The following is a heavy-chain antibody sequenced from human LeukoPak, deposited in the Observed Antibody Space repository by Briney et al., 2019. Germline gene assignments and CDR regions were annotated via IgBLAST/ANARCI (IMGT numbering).Heavy chain of an antibody. D-gene: IGHD2/OR15-2a*01. CDR1: GGSFSGYY. CDR2: INHSGSA. CDR3: ARDLSPQSGPPYGMDV. Sequence: SETLSLTCGVYGGSFSGYYWSWIRQPPGKGLEWLGEINHSGSANYNPSPNRRVTISVDTSKNQFSLRLSAVTAADTAVYYCARDLSPQSGPPYGMDVWGQGTTVTVSS. J-gene: IGHJ6*02. V-gene: IGHV4-34*01.